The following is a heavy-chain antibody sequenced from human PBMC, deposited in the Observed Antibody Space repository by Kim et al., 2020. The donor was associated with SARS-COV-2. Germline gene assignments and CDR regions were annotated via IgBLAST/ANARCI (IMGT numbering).Heavy chain of an antibody. CDR3: ARDGGVGLPYYYGMDV. V-gene: IGHV3-33*01. J-gene: IGHJ6*02. CDR1: GFTFSSYG. Sequence: GGSLRLSCAASGFTFSSYGMHWVRQAPGKGLEWVAVIWYDGSNKYYADSVKGRFTISRDNSKNTLYLQMNSLRAEDTAVYYCARDGGVGLPYYYGMDVWGQGTTVTVSS. D-gene: IGHD2-15*01. CDR2: IWYDGSNK.